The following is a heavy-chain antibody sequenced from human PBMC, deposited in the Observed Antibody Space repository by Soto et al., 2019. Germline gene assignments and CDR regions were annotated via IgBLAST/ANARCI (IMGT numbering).Heavy chain of an antibody. V-gene: IGHV4-61*01. Sequence: ASETLSLTCTVSGGSVSSKSYYWSWIRQPPGKGLEWIGYIYYSGSARYNPSLKSRVTMSVDTSKNQFSLKLSSVTAADTAVYYCARVVWANFFDYWGQGTLVTVSS. CDR2: IYYSGSA. D-gene: IGHD3-16*01. CDR3: ARVVWANFFDY. CDR1: GGSVSSKSYY. J-gene: IGHJ4*02.